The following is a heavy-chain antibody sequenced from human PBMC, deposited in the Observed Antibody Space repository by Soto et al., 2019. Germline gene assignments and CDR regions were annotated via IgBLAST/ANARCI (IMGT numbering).Heavy chain of an antibody. CDR2: IYYSGST. CDR3: ARVELVDTAYYFDY. J-gene: IGHJ4*02. CDR1: GGSISSGGYY. D-gene: IGHD5-18*01. V-gene: IGHV4-31*03. Sequence: SETLSLTCTVSGGSISSGGYYWSWILQHPGKGLEWIGYIYYSGSTYYNPSLKSRVTISVDTSKNQFSLKLSSVTAADTAVYYCARVELVDTAYYFDYWGQGTLVTVSS.